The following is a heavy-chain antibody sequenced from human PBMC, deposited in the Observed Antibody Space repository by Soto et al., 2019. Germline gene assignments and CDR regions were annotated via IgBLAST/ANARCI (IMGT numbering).Heavy chain of an antibody. D-gene: IGHD6-6*01. Sequence: SVEEFCKASGGTFSSYAISLVRQAPGQGLEWMGVIIPIFCTANYAQKFQGRVTITADESTSTVYMELISLTSEYTAVYYCARDVGIESRPYLDYWGQGTLVTVSS. V-gene: IGHV1-69*13. CDR2: IIPIFCTA. J-gene: IGHJ4*02. CDR3: ARDVGIESRPYLDY. CDR1: GGTFSSYA.